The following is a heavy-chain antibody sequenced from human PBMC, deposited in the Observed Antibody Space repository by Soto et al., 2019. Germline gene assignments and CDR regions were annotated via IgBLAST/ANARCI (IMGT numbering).Heavy chain of an antibody. CDR1: GFIFKMYW. CDR3: TRGPRPTSIGTGAF. D-gene: IGHD3-10*01. CDR2: ITDDGSAT. J-gene: IGHJ4*02. Sequence: GGSLRLSCETSGFIFKMYWMHWVRQVPGQGPQWVARITDDGSATYYAASVEGRFTISRDNAKNALYLQMTSLRPDDTAVYYCTRGPRPTSIGTGAFWGQGTLVTVSS. V-gene: IGHV3-74*01.